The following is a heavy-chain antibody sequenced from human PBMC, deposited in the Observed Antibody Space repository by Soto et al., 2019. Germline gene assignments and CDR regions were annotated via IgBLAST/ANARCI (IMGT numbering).Heavy chain of an antibody. CDR1: GFTFSSYG. D-gene: IGHD4-17*01. CDR2: IWYDGSNK. CDR3: ARLDYGDSMAFDY. V-gene: IGHV3-33*01. J-gene: IGHJ4*02. Sequence: QVQLVESGGGVVQPGRSLRLSCAASGFTFSSYGMHWVRQAPGKGLEWVAVIWYDGSNKYYADSVKGRFTISRDNSKNTLYLQMNSLRAEDTAVYYYARLDYGDSMAFDYWGQGTLVTVSS.